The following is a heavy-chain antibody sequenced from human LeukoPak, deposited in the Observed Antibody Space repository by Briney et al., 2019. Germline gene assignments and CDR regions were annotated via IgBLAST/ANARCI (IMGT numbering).Heavy chain of an antibody. Sequence: GGSLRLSCAASGFTFSSYSMNWVRQALGKGLEWVSSISSSSSYIYYADSVKGRFTISRDNAKNSLYLQMNSLRAEDTAVYYCAILSGSGSLDYWGQGTLVTVSS. J-gene: IGHJ4*02. CDR2: ISSSSSYI. D-gene: IGHD3-10*01. V-gene: IGHV3-21*01. CDR1: GFTFSSYS. CDR3: AILSGSGSLDY.